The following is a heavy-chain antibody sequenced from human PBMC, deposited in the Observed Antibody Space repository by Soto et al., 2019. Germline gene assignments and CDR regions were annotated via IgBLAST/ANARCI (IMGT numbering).Heavy chain of an antibody. J-gene: IGHJ4*02. Sequence: QLQLQESGSGLVKPSQTLSLTCAVSGGSISSGGYSWSWIRQPPGKGLEWIGYIYHSGSTYYNPSLTSRVTISVDRSKNQFSLKLSSVTAADTAVYYCARVAESGSRVFDYWGQGTLVTVSS. D-gene: IGHD3-10*01. CDR1: GGSISSGGYS. CDR2: IYHSGST. CDR3: ARVAESGSRVFDY. V-gene: IGHV4-30-2*01.